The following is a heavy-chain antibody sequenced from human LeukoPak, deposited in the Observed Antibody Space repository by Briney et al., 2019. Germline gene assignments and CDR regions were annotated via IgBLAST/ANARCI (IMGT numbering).Heavy chain of an antibody. CDR1: GFTFSTYN. D-gene: IGHD1-26*01. Sequence: GGSLRLSCTASGFTFSTYNMNWVRQAPGKGLEWVSSISSSGSYVYYADSLKGRFTVSRDNAKDPLYLQMNSLRAEDTAVYYCARDPSRWELLNFDYWGQGTLVTVSS. CDR2: ISSSGSYV. V-gene: IGHV3-21*01. J-gene: IGHJ4*02. CDR3: ARDPSRWELLNFDY.